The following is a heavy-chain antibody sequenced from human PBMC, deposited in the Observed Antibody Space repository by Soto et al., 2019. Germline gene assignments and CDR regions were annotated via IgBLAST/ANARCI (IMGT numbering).Heavy chain of an antibody. CDR2: INHSGST. CDR3: ARVSTGTTGWFDP. Sequence: SETLSLTCAFYGWSFSGYYWSWIRQPPGKGLEWIGEINHSGSTNYNPSLKSRVTISVDTSKNQFSLKLSSVTAADTAVYYCARVSTGTTGWFDPWGQGTLVTVSS. J-gene: IGHJ5*02. D-gene: IGHD1-7*01. CDR1: GWSFSGYY. V-gene: IGHV4-34*01.